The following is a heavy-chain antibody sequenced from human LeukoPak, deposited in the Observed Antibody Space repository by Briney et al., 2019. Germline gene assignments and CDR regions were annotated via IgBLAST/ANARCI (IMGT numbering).Heavy chain of an antibody. CDR1: RFSFSNYA. CDR3: ARGSPRRVFDY. J-gene: IGHJ4*02. CDR2: ISHDGINT. V-gene: IGHV3-30*03. Sequence: PGRSLRLSCAASRFSFSNYAMHWVRQDSGRGLEWLAVISHDGINTYYADSVKGRFTISRDNAKNTLYLQMNSLRAEDTAVYYCARGSPRRVFDYWGQGTLVTVSS.